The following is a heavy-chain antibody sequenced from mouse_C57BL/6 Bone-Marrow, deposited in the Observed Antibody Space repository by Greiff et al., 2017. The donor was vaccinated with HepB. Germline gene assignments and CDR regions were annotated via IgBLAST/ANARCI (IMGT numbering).Heavy chain of an antibody. CDR1: GYTFTSYG. CDR3: ARGYYSGGAFDY. CDR2: IYSRSGNT. D-gene: IGHD1-1*02. V-gene: IGHV1-81*01. J-gene: IGHJ2*01. Sequence: QVQLQQSGAELARPGASVKLSCKASGYTFTSYGISWVQQSTGQGLEWIGEIYSRSGNTYYNEKFKGKATLTADKSSSIAYMELRSLTSVDSAVYFCARGYYSGGAFDYWGQGTTLTVSS.